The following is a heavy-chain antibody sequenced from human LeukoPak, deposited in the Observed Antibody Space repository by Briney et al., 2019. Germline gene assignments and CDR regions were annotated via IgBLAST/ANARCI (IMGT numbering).Heavy chain of an antibody. J-gene: IGHJ4*02. CDR3: ARDFFPVVDSTWYEIGY. D-gene: IGHD2-21*01. CDR1: GFAFNDYA. V-gene: IGHV3-30-3*01. CDR2: ISYDGYDK. Sequence: GGSLRLSCAASGFAFNDYALYWVRQAPGKGLEWVTLISYDGYDKSYADSVRGRFTISRDNSRNTLYLQMDSLRSENTAVYYCARDFFPVVDSTWYEIGYWGQGTLVTVSS.